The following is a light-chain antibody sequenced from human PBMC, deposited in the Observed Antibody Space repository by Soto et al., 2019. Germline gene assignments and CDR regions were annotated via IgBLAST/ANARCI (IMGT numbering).Light chain of an antibody. CDR3: RQYGSSPSA. J-gene: IGKJ4*02. CDR2: GAS. CDR1: QSVSSSY. V-gene: IGKV3-20*01. Sequence: EIVLTQSPGTLSLSPGERATLSCRASQSVSSSYLAWYQQKPGQAPRLLIYGASSRATGIPDRFSGSGSGTDYLITISRLEPEDFEVYYCRQYGSSPSAFGGGTKVKIK.